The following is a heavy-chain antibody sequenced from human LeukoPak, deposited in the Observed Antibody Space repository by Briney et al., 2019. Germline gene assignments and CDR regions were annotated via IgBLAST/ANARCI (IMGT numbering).Heavy chain of an antibody. V-gene: IGHV3-23*01. J-gene: IGHJ4*02. CDR1: GFTFSSYA. CDR2: IGGIGGST. D-gene: IGHD3-9*01. CDR3: ATCKKDYDILTGYYNHHYYFDY. Sequence: PGGSLRLSCAASGFTFSSYAMSWVRHPPRKGLEWVSSIGGIGGSTYYADSVKGRLTISRYNSKTTLYLKINRLRAEDTAVYYCATCKKDYDILTGYYNHHYYFDYWGQGTLVTVSS.